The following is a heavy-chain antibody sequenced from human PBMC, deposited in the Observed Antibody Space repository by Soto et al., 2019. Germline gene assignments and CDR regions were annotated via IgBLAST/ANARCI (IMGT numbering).Heavy chain of an antibody. CDR2: IYYTGST. D-gene: IGHD3-3*01. J-gene: IGHJ6*02. CDR1: GYSISSGYF. CDR3: AREYYDFWSGEYHNGMDV. Sequence: PSETLSLTCVVSGYSISSGYFLVWIRQPPGKGLEWMGSIYYTGSTYYNPSLLTRITISVDTSKNQFSLKLSSVTAADTALYYCAREYYDFWSGEYHNGMDVWGPGTTVTVSS. V-gene: IGHV4-38-2*02.